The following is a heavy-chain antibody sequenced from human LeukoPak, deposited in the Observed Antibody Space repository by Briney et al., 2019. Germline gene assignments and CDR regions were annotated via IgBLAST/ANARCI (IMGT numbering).Heavy chain of an antibody. Sequence: SETLSLTCTVSGGSISSYYWSWIRQHPGKGLEWIGYIYYSGSTYYNPSLKSRVTISLDTSKSQFSLKLSSVTAADTAVYYCARLVAVTGTVDWFDPWGQGTVVTVSS. V-gene: IGHV4-59*08. CDR3: ARLVAVTGTVDWFDP. CDR1: GGSISSYY. D-gene: IGHD2-21*02. J-gene: IGHJ5*02. CDR2: IYYSGST.